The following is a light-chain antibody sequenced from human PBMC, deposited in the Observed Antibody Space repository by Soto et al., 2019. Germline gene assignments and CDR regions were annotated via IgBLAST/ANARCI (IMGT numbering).Light chain of an antibody. J-gene: IGLJ1*01. V-gene: IGLV2-14*01. CDR2: DVS. CDR3: SSYISSSTYV. CDR1: PNYIGRYNY. Sequence: ALTQPPSLSGGPWQSLTPSPPGTPNYIGRYNYVSWYQQYPGKAPKFMIYDVSNRPSGVSNRFSGSKSGNTASLTISGLQAEDEADYYCSSYISSSTYVFGTGTKVTVL.